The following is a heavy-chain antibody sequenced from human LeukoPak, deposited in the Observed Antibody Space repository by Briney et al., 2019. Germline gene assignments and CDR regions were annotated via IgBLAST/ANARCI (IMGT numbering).Heavy chain of an antibody. J-gene: IGHJ6*02. CDR2: INHSGST. V-gene: IGHV4-34*01. D-gene: IGHD2-2*02. CDR3: ARIPHRGIHCSSTSCYRDPYYYGMDV. Sequence: TETLSLTCAVYGGSFSGYYWSWIRQPPGKGLEWIGEINHSGSTNYNPSLKSRVTISVDTSKNQFSLKLSSVTAADTAVYYCARIPHRGIHCSSTSCYRDPYYYGMDVWGQGTTVTVSS. CDR1: GGSFSGYY.